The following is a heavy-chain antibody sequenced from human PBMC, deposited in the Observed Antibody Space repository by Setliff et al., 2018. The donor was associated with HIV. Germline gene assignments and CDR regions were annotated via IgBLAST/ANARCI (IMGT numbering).Heavy chain of an antibody. D-gene: IGHD3-3*01. CDR3: VRGVQSPPHYSYYYMDV. CDR1: RSTFNSHT. V-gene: IGHV1-69*02. Sequence: SVKVSCKASRSTFNSHTINWVRQAPGQGLDWMGRIIPILGVANYAQRFQGKVTITADKSTSTTYMELTSLRFDDTAMYYCVRGVQSPPHYSYYYMDVWGEGTMVTVSS. CDR2: IIPILGVA. J-gene: IGHJ6*03.